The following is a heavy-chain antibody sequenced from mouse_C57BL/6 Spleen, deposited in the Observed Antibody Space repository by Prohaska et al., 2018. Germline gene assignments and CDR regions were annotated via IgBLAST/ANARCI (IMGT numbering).Heavy chain of an antibody. CDR3: AKRGSLDY. Sequence: QPPGKGLEWLGVIWGDGSTNYHSALISRLSISKDNSKSQVFLKLNSLQTDDTATYYCAKRGSLDYRGKGTNLTVST. J-gene: IGHJ2*01. CDR2: IWGDGST. V-gene: IGHV2-3*01.